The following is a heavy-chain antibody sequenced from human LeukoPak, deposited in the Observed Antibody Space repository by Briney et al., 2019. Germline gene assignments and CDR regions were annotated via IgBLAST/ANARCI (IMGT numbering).Heavy chain of an antibody. J-gene: IGHJ5*02. V-gene: IGHV3-23*01. CDR2: ISGTGSGT. D-gene: IGHD2-15*01. CDR3: ARDLIRGGDA. CDR1: GFTFSSFG. Sequence: GGSLRLSCAASGFTFSSFGMTWVRQAPGKGLEWVSSISGTGSGTYYADSVKGRFTISRDNSKNTLYLQMNSLRAEDTAVYYCARDLIRGGDAWGQGTLVTVSS.